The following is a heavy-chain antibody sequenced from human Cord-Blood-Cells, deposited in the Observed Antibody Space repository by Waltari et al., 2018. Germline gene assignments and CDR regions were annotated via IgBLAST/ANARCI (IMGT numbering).Heavy chain of an antibody. J-gene: IGHJ4*02. Sequence: EVQLVESGGGLVQPGGSLRLSCAASGFTFRSYWMGWVRQAPGKGLEWVANIKQDGSEKYYVDSVKGRFTISRDNAKNSLYLQMNSLRAEDTAVYYCAREGEARDGYNYGYWGQGTLVTVSS. CDR2: IKQDGSEK. D-gene: IGHD5-12*01. V-gene: IGHV3-7*01. CDR1: GFTFRSYW. CDR3: AREGEARDGYNYGY.